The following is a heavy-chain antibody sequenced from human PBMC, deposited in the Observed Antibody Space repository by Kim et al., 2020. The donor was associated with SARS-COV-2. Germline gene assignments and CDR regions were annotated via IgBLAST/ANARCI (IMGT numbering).Heavy chain of an antibody. CDR3: ARGFRAAAGPFYYYYYMDV. D-gene: IGHD6-13*01. Sequence: ASVKVSCKASGYTLTSYDINWVRQATGQGLEWMGWMNPNSGNTGYAQKFQGRVTMTRNTSISTAYMELSSLRSEDTAVYYCARGFRAAAGPFYYYYYMDVWGKGTTVTVSS. J-gene: IGHJ6*03. V-gene: IGHV1-8*01. CDR2: MNPNSGNT. CDR1: GYTLTSYD.